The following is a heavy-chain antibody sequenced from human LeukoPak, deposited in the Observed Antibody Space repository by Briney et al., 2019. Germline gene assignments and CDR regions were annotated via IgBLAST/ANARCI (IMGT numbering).Heavy chain of an antibody. D-gene: IGHD4-17*01. CDR3: ARFIGYGDRWGAFDY. CDR2: IWYDGSNK. Sequence: PGGSLRLSCAASGFTFSSYGMHWVRQAPGKGLEWVAVIWYDGSNKYYADSVKGRFTISRDNSKNTLYLQMNSLRAEDTAVYYCARFIGYGDRWGAFDYWGQGTLVTVSS. V-gene: IGHV3-33*01. CDR1: GFTFSSYG. J-gene: IGHJ4*02.